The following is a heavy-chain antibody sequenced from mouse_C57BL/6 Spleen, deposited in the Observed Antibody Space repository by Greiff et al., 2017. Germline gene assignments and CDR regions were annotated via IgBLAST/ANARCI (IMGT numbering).Heavy chain of an antibody. J-gene: IGHJ3*01. Sequence: VKLMESGAELAKPGASVKLSCKASGYTFTSYWMHWVKQRPGQGLEWIGYINPSSGYTKSNQKFKDKATLTADKSSSTAYMQLSSRTYEDSAVYYCARTSDGYYVFNWGQGTLVTVSA. D-gene: IGHD2-3*01. CDR3: ARTSDGYYVFN. V-gene: IGHV1-7*01. CDR2: INPSSGYT. CDR1: GYTFTSYW.